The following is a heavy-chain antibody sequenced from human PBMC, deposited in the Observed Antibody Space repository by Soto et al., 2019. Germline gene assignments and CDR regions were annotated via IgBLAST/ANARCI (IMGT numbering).Heavy chain of an antibody. CDR1: GFTFRTYA. CDR3: ATDTNGAYGY. Sequence: EVRLLESGGDLVKPGGSLRLSCAAAGFTFRTYAMAWVRQAPRKGLEWVSTVTDDGLRTYYADSVRGRFTISRDNAKNTLYLQRNSLRADDTAIYYCATDTNGAYGYWGQGTLVTVSS. V-gene: IGHV3-23*01. D-gene: IGHD3-16*01. CDR2: VTDDGLRT. J-gene: IGHJ4*02.